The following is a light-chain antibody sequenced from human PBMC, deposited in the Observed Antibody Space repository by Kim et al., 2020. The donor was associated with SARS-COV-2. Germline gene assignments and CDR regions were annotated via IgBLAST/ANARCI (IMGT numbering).Light chain of an antibody. CDR2: DVS. J-gene: IGLJ1*01. V-gene: IGLV2-14*03. CDR3: SSHTTSSTYV. CDR1: SSDIGCFNS. Sequence: GPSNTSSCAEPSSDIGCFNSGSWYQQHPGRAPKLIIYDVSERAAGVSNRFSGSQSGNTASLTISGLRAEDEADYYCSSHTTSSTYVFGSGTKVTVL.